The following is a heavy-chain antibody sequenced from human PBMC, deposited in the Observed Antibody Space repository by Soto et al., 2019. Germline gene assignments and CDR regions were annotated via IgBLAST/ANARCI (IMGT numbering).Heavy chain of an antibody. CDR1: GGSISSGDYY. J-gene: IGHJ4*02. Sequence: QLQESGPGLVKPSQSLSLTCTVSGGSISSGDYYWSWIRQPPGKGLEWIGYTYKSGGTYYNPSLSSRVAMSVDTPKNQFSLRLSSVTAADTAIYYCAREDTAMVDYWGQGTLVTVSS. CDR3: AREDTAMVDY. V-gene: IGHV4-30-4*01. D-gene: IGHD5-18*01. CDR2: TYKSGGT.